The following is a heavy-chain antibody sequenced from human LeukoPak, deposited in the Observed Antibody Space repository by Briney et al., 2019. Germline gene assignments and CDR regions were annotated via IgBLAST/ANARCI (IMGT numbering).Heavy chain of an antibody. CDR1: GVTFSYYW. CDR3: VREGGYDPFED. J-gene: IGHJ4*02. CDR2: IDSDGSSR. Sequence: PGGSLRLSCAASGVTFSYYWMHWVRQAPGKGLVWVSRIDSDGSSRSYAGSVKGRFTISRDNAKNTLYLQMHSLRAEDTAVYYCVREGGYDPFEDWGQGTLVTVSS. V-gene: IGHV3-74*01. D-gene: IGHD5-12*01.